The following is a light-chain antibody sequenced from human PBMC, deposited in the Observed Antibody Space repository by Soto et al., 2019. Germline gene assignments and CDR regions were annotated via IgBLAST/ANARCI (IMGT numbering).Light chain of an antibody. V-gene: IGKV1-39*01. Sequence: DIQMTQSPSSLSASVGDRVTITCRASQSISSYLNWYQQKPGKAPKLLIYAASSLQSGVPSRFSGSGSGTDFTLNISSLQPEDFATYYCQQGKTFGRGTKLEIK. CDR2: AAS. J-gene: IGKJ2*01. CDR3: QQGKT. CDR1: QSISSY.